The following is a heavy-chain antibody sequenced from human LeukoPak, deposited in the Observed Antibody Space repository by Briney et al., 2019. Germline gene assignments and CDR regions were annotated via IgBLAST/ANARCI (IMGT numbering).Heavy chain of an antibody. Sequence: GGSLRLSCATSGFTFNNNAMSWVRQAPGQGLEWVSSINGGGDATEYADSVKGRFTISRDNSKSTLYLQMNSLRPDDTAVYYCARCTASCYANAFDVWGQGTLLTVSS. J-gene: IGHJ3*01. CDR1: GFTFNNNA. V-gene: IGHV3-23*01. CDR2: INGGGDAT. D-gene: IGHD2-2*01. CDR3: ARCTASCYANAFDV.